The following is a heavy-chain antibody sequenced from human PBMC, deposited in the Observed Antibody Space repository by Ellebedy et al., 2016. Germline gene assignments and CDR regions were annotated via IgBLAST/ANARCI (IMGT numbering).Heavy chain of an antibody. Sequence: SLKISXAASGFTFDDYAMHWVRQAPGKGLEWVSGISWNSGSIGYADSVKGRFTISRDNAENSLYLRMNSLRPEDTAVYYCARDPGSSAFDIWGQGTVVTVSS. CDR3: ARDPGSSAFDI. CDR1: GFTFDDYA. D-gene: IGHD3-10*01. J-gene: IGHJ3*02. CDR2: ISWNSGSI. V-gene: IGHV3-9*01.